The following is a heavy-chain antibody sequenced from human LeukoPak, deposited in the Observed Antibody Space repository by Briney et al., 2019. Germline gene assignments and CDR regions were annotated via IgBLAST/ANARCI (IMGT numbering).Heavy chain of an antibody. V-gene: IGHV3-23*01. Sequence: GGSLRLSCAASGFTFRSYAMIWVRQAPGKGLEWVSAISGSGGSTYYADSVKGRFTISRDNSKNTLYLQMNSLRAEDTAVYYCAKSMVRGVFDFWGQGTLVTVSS. D-gene: IGHD3-10*01. CDR3: AKSMVRGVFDF. CDR2: ISGSGGST. CDR1: GFTFRSYA. J-gene: IGHJ4*02.